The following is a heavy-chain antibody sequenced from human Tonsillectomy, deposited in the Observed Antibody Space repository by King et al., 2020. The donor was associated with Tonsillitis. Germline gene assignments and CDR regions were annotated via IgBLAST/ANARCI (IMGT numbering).Heavy chain of an antibody. J-gene: IGHJ4*02. V-gene: IGHV4-39*01. CDR2: IYYSGST. CDR3: ARLHGRDTWADN. Sequence: QLQESGPGLVKPSETLSLTCTVSGDSISSTSYYWGWIRQPPGKGLEWIGSIYYSGSTYYNPSLRSRFTISVDTSKNQFSLKLRSVTAADTAVYYCARLHGRDTWADNWGQGTLVTVSS. D-gene: IGHD3-16*01. CDR1: GDSISSTSYY.